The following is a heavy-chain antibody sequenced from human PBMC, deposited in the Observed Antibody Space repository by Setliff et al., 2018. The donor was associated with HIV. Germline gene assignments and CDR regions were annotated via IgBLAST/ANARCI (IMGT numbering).Heavy chain of an antibody. D-gene: IGHD3-22*01. Sequence: GGSLRLSCEASGFIFSRYWMSWVRQAPGKGLEWVSAISGSGGSTYYADSVKGRFTTSREDSKNTAYLQMNSLKTEDTAVYYCKADSSGYPWGQGTLVTVPQ. J-gene: IGHJ5*02. CDR3: KADSSGYP. CDR1: GFIFSRYW. V-gene: IGHV3-23*01. CDR2: ISGSGGST.